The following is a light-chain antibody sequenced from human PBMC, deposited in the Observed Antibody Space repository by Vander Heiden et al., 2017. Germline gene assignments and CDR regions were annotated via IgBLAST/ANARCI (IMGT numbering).Light chain of an antibody. Sequence: EIVMTQSPVTLSVSPGERATLSCRASQSVGNNLAWYQQKPGQAPRLLIHGASTRAAGVTARFSGSGYGTEFTLTISSLQSEDFAVYYCQQSKAWPPAWTFGQGTKVEVK. CDR3: QQSKAWPPAWT. CDR2: GAS. V-gene: IGKV3-15*01. CDR1: QSVGNN. J-gene: IGKJ1*01.